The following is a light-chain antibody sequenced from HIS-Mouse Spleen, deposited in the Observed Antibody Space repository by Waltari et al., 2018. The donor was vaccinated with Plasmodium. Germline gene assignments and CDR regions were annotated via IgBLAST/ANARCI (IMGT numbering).Light chain of an antibody. V-gene: IGLV2-8*01. J-gene: IGLJ2*01. CDR2: KVS. Sequence: QSALTQPPSASGSPGQSVTISCTGTSSDVGGYTYVSWYQQHPGKAPKLIIYKVSNRPSGVPDRFSGSKSGNTASLTVSGLQAEDEADYYCSSYAGSNNLVFGGGTKLTVL. CDR1: SSDVGGYTY. CDR3: SSYAGSNNLV.